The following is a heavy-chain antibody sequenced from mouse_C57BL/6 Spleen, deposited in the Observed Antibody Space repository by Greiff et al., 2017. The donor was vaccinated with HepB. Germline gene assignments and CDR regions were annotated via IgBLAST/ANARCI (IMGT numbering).Heavy chain of an antibody. CDR3: ARWDGIRTWYFDV. V-gene: IGHV1-82*01. CDR1: GYEFSSSW. D-gene: IGHD1-1*01. CDR2: IYPGDGDT. Sequence: VQLQQSGPELVKPGASVKISCKASGYEFSSSWMNWVKQRPGKGLEWIGRIYPGDGDTNYDGKFKGKATLNADKSSSTAYLQLISLTSEDSAVYFCARWDGIRTWYFDVWGTGTTVTVSS. J-gene: IGHJ1*03.